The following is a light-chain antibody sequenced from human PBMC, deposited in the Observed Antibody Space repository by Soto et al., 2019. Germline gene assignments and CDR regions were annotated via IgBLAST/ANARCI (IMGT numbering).Light chain of an antibody. Sequence: DIQMTQSHSTLSVSVGDRVTITCRASQTISSWLAWYQQKPGKAPKLLIYKASTLKSGVPSRFSGSGSGTEFTLTISSLQPDDFATDYCQHYNSYSEAFGQGTKVDIK. CDR3: QHYNSYSEA. CDR1: QTISSW. CDR2: KAS. J-gene: IGKJ1*01. V-gene: IGKV1-5*03.